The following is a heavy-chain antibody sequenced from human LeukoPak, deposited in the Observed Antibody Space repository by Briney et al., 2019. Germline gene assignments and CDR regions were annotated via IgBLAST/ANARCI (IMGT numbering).Heavy chain of an antibody. V-gene: IGHV7-4-1*02. CDR1: GYTFTNYA. D-gene: IGHD3-10*01. CDR2: INSNAGNP. Sequence: ASVKVSCKASGYTFTNYAMNWVRQAPGQGLEWMGWINSNAGNPTYAQGFTGRFVFSLDTSVSAAYLQISSLKTEDTAVYYCARGNYYVDYWGQGTLVTVSS. CDR3: ARGNYYVDY. J-gene: IGHJ4*02.